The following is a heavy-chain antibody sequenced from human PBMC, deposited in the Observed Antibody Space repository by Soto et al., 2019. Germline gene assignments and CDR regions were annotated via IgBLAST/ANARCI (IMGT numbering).Heavy chain of an antibody. CDR3: SRCSIRGSGVAL. Sequence: EVQLVESGGGLVQPGGSLRLSCTASGFTFSSHWMHWVRQAPGKGLVWVSRMNEDGSHILYADSVKGRFTISRDNFKNTLFLHMNSLGAEDTAVYFCSRCSIRGSGVALWGQGILVSVSS. D-gene: IGHD3-3*02. CDR2: MNEDGSHI. CDR1: GFTFSSHW. V-gene: IGHV3-74*01. J-gene: IGHJ4*02.